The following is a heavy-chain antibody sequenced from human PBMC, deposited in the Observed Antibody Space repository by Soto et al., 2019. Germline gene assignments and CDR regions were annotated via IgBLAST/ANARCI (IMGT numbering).Heavy chain of an antibody. CDR2: IYHSGTT. J-gene: IGHJ2*01. V-gene: IGHV4-4*02. D-gene: IGHD1-1*01. CDR3: ARGPVETQGHWYLDV. Sequence: PSETLSLTCAVSGGSISSSNWWSWVRQPRGKGLEWIGEIYHSGTTYYNPSLKSRVTISVDRSKNQFSLTLSSVTAADTAVYYCARGPVETQGHWYLDVWGRGTLVTVYS. CDR1: GGSISSSNW.